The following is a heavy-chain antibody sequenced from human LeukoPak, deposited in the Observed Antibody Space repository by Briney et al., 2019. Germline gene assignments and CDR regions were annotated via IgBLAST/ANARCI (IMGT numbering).Heavy chain of an antibody. CDR2: LSGSGTTS. Sequence: GGSLRLSCEASGFTFSRYTMNWVRQAPGKGLEWVSALSGSGTTSFYADSVKGRFTISRDNSKNTLFLQMNGLRAEDTAMYYCARAVYDTSGHYYYYFDYWGQGTLVTVSS. D-gene: IGHD3-22*01. J-gene: IGHJ4*02. CDR1: GFTFSRYT. V-gene: IGHV3-23*01. CDR3: ARAVYDTSGHYYYYFDY.